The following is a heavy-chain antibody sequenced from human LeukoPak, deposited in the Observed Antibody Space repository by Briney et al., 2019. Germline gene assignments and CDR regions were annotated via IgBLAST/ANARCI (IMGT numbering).Heavy chain of an antibody. Sequence: SQTLSLTCTVSGDSISSGVYYWSWIRQHPGKGLEWIGYIYYSGSTYYNPSLKSRVTISVDTSKNQFSLKLSSVTAADTAVCYCARGYLGGYSYGRNNWFDPWGQGTLVTVSS. D-gene: IGHD5-18*01. CDR1: GDSISSGVYY. J-gene: IGHJ5*02. CDR3: ARGYLGGYSYGRNNWFDP. V-gene: IGHV4-31*03. CDR2: IYYSGST.